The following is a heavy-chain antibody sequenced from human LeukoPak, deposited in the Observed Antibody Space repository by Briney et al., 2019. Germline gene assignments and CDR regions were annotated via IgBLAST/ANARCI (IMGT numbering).Heavy chain of an antibody. J-gene: IGHJ3*02. Sequence: GGSLRLSCAASGFTFSSYGMPWVRQAPGKGLEWVAVIWYDGSNKYYADSVKGRFTISRDNSKNTLYLQMNSLRAEDTAVYYCARDLRRGGSYYAFDIWGQGTMVTVSS. CDR2: IWYDGSNK. CDR3: ARDLRRGGSYYAFDI. V-gene: IGHV3-33*01. CDR1: GFTFSSYG. D-gene: IGHD1-26*01.